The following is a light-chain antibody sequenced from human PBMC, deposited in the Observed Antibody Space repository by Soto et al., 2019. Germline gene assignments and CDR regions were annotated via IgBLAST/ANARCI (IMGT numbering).Light chain of an antibody. CDR1: QDVSNY. J-gene: IGKJ5*01. CDR2: DAS. Sequence: DIQMTQSPSSLSASVGDRVTITCQASQDVSNYLNWYQQKLGKAPKLLIYDASNLETGVPSRFSGSGSGTYFSFTISSLQPEDFATYYCLQYSNLIPFGQGARLEIK. V-gene: IGKV1-33*01. CDR3: LQYSNLIP.